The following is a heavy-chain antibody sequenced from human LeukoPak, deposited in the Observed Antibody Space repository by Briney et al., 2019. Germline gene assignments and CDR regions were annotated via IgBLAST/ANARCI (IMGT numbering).Heavy chain of an antibody. D-gene: IGHD1-1*01. Sequence: PGGSLRLSCAASGFTFSNYAMSWVRRAPGKGLEWVSAINGDGGSTYYAASVKGRFTISRDNSKNTLYLQMNSLRAEDTAVYYCAKAITGTNTPFDYWGQGTLVTVSS. CDR2: INGDGGST. CDR1: GFTFSNYA. CDR3: AKAITGTNTPFDY. V-gene: IGHV3-23*01. J-gene: IGHJ4*02.